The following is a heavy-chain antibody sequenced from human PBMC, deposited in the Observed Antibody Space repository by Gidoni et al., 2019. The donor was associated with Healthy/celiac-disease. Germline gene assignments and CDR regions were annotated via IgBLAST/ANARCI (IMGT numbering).Heavy chain of an antibody. Sequence: EVQLVESGGGLVQPGGSLRLSCAASGFTFSSYWMSWVRQAPGKGLEWVANIKQDGSEKYYVDSVKGRFTISRDNAKNSLYLQMNSLRAEDTAVYYCARFIVVVVAATRVFDYWGQGTLVTVSS. D-gene: IGHD2-15*01. J-gene: IGHJ4*02. V-gene: IGHV3-7*03. CDR3: ARFIVVVVAATRVFDY. CDR2: IKQDGSEK. CDR1: GFTFSSYW.